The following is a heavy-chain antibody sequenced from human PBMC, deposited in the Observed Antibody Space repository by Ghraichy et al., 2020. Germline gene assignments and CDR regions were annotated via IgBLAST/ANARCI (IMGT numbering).Heavy chain of an antibody. D-gene: IGHD4-23*01. V-gene: IGHV3-53*04. CDR1: GFTVSSNY. CDR2: IYSGGST. Sequence: GALNISCAASGFTVSSNYMSWVRQAPGKGLEWVSVIYSGGSTYYADSVKGRFTISRHNSKNTLYLQMNSLRAEDTAVYYCARRGGNSPYYFDYWGQGTLVTVSS. CDR3: ARRGGNSPYYFDY. J-gene: IGHJ4*02.